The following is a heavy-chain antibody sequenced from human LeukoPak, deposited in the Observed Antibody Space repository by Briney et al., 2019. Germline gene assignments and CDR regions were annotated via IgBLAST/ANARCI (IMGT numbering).Heavy chain of an antibody. Sequence: AGGSLRLSCAASGFTFSSYWMSWVRQAPGKGLEWVANIKQDGSAKYYDASVRGRFTISRDNSKNTLYLRMNSLRPEDTAVYYCAKLNNAGYCTDGVCDYWGQGTLVTVSS. D-gene: IGHD2-8*01. CDR1: GFTFSSYW. V-gene: IGHV3-7*01. CDR2: IKQDGSAK. J-gene: IGHJ4*02. CDR3: AKLNNAGYCTDGVCDY.